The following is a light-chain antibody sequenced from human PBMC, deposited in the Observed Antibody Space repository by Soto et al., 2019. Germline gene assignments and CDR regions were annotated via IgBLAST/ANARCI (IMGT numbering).Light chain of an antibody. Sequence: QSALAQPASVSGSPGQSITISCTGTSSDVGAYNYVSWYHQHHPGKAPELIIYDVTDRPSGVSTRVSGSKSGNTGSLTISWLQAEDEGDYYCSSYTTIKTVIFGGGTKLTVL. CDR3: SSYTTIKTVI. V-gene: IGLV2-14*01. CDR1: SSDVGAYNY. J-gene: IGLJ2*01. CDR2: DVT.